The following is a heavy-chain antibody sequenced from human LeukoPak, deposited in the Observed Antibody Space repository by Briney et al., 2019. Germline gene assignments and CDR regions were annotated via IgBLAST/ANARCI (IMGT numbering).Heavy chain of an antibody. CDR3: AKVDPQRWLHSGAFDI. D-gene: IGHD5-24*01. Sequence: PGGSLRLSCAASGFTFSSYAMSWVRQAPGKGLEWVSAISGSGGSTYYADSVKGRFTISRDNSKNTLYLQMNSLRAEDTAVYYCAKVDPQRWLHSGAFDIWGQGTMVTVSS. V-gene: IGHV3-23*01. CDR1: GFTFSSYA. J-gene: IGHJ3*02. CDR2: ISGSGGST.